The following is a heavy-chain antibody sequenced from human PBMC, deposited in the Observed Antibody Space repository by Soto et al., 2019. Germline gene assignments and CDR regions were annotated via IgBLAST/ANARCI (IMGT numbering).Heavy chain of an antibody. Sequence: SETLSLTCAVYGGSFSGYYWSWIRQPPGKGLEWIGEINHSGSTNYNPSLKSRVTISVDTSKNQFSLKLSSVTAADTAVYYCARVRAARRGAIDIWGQGTMVSVSS. CDR1: GGSFSGYY. D-gene: IGHD6-6*01. J-gene: IGHJ3*02. CDR2: INHSGST. V-gene: IGHV4-34*01. CDR3: ARVRAARRGAIDI.